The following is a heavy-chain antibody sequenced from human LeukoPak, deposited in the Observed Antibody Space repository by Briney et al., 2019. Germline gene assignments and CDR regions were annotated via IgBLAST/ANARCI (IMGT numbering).Heavy chain of an antibody. D-gene: IGHD1-26*01. CDR2: ISGSGGSR. Sequence: GASLRLACAASGFTFSSYAMSWVRQAPGKGLEWVSLISGSGGSRYFADSLKGRFTISRDNSKNTLYLQMNSLRAEDTAVYYCAKSWSPDRFSPLVWGRGTLVTVSS. J-gene: IGHJ4*02. CDR1: GFTFSSYA. CDR3: AKSWSPDRFSPLV. V-gene: IGHV3-23*01.